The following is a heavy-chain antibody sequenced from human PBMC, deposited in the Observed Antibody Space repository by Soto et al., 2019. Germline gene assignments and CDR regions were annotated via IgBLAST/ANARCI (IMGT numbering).Heavy chain of an antibody. V-gene: IGHV1-69*13. D-gene: IGHD3-9*01. Sequence: SVKVSCKASGGTFSSYAVTWVRQAPGQGLEWMGGIIPIFGAANYAQKFQGRVTITADESTSTVYMERSSLRSEDTAVYYCARSALTVPQTYYGTDVWCPAT. CDR2: IIPIFGAA. CDR3: ARSALTVPQTYYGTDV. CDR1: GGTFSSYA. J-gene: IGHJ6*02.